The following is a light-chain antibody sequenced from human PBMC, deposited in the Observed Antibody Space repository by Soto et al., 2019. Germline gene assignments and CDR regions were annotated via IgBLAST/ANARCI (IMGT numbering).Light chain of an antibody. V-gene: IGKV3-11*01. CDR2: DAS. CDR3: QQRSNWG. Sequence: EIVLTQSPATLSLSPGERATLSCRASQSVSSYLAWYQQKPGQAPRLLIYDASNRATGIPARFSGSGSGTDFTLTISSLEPEDFAVYYCQQRSNWGFVQGTRLEIK. CDR1: QSVSSY. J-gene: IGKJ5*01.